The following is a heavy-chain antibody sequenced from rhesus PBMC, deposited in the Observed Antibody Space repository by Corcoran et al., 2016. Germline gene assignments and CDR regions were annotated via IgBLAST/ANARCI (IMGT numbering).Heavy chain of an antibody. J-gene: IGHJ4*01. CDR2: IDGRSGST. CDR3: ASRYGGSRSGVDD. V-gene: IGHV4-76*01. Sequence: QVQMQESGPGVVKPSETLSLTCAVSGGSISSGYDWSLIRRPPGKGGGWIGCIDGRSGSTNNNPSLKKRVTMSKDASKNHFARKLSSVTAADTAGYYCASRYGGSRSGVDDWGQGVLVTVSS. CDR1: GGSISSGYD. D-gene: IGHD5-36*01.